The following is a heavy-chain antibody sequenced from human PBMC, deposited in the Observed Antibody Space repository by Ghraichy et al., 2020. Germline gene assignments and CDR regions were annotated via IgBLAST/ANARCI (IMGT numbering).Heavy chain of an antibody. Sequence: SETLSLTCTVSGGSISSSSYYWGWIRQPPGKGLEWIGSIYYSGSTYYNPSLKSRVTISVDTSKNQFSLKLSSVTAADTAGYYCARVYCGGDCYPDYWGQGTLVTVSS. D-gene: IGHD2-21*02. CDR1: GGSISSSSYY. V-gene: IGHV4-39*01. CDR3: ARVYCGGDCYPDY. CDR2: IYYSGST. J-gene: IGHJ4*02.